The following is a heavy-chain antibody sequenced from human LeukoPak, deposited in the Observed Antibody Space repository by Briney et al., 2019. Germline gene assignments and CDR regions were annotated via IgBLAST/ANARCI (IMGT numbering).Heavy chain of an antibody. V-gene: IGHV3-74*01. CDR1: GFTFSTYW. Sequence: GGSLRLSSAASGFTFSTYWMHWVRQAPGKGVVWVSRVNSDGSNTKYADSVKGRFTISRDSAKNTLYLQTNSLRDEDTALYFCATGYRSTWYNAFHIWGQGTVVTVSS. J-gene: IGHJ3*02. D-gene: IGHD6-13*01. CDR3: ATGYRSTWYNAFHI. CDR2: VNSDGSNT.